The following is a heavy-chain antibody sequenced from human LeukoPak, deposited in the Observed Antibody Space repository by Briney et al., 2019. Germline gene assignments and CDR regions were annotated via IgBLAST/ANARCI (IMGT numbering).Heavy chain of an antibody. Sequence: PSETLSLTCTVSGGSISSYYWSWIRQPPGKGLAWIGYIHYSGSTNYNPSLKSRVIVSVDTSKNHISLKLRSVTAADTAVYYCARGVNWIDPWGQGTLVTVSS. CDR1: GGSISSYY. CDR3: ARGVNWIDP. J-gene: IGHJ5*02. CDR2: IHYSGST. D-gene: IGHD6-13*01. V-gene: IGHV4-59*01.